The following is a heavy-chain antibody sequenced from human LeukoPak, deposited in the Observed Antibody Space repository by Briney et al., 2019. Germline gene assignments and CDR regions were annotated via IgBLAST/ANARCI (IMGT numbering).Heavy chain of an antibody. J-gene: IGHJ6*03. Sequence: SETLSLTCAVSGYSISSGYYVGWVRQPPGKGLEWIGTIYHSRTTSSNPSLKSRVTISVDTSNKQFSLKLSSVTAADTAVYYCARGIYYYYYMDVWGKGTTVTVSS. CDR1: GYSISSGYY. V-gene: IGHV4-38-2*01. CDR2: IYHSRTT. CDR3: ARGIYYYYYMDV.